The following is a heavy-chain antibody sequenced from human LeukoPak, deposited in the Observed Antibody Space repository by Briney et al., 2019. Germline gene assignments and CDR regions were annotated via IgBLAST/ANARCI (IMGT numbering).Heavy chain of an antibody. Sequence: PGGSLRLSCTASGFTFSSYWMHWVRQVPGKGLVWVSRINSDGSRTDYADSVKGRFTISRDNAKNSLFLQMNSLRAEDTAVYYCARVLRYCSGGNCYSGGLGYMDVWGKGTTVTISS. D-gene: IGHD2-15*01. CDR2: INSDGSRT. J-gene: IGHJ6*03. CDR1: GFTFSSYW. CDR3: ARVLRYCSGGNCYSGGLGYMDV. V-gene: IGHV3-74*01.